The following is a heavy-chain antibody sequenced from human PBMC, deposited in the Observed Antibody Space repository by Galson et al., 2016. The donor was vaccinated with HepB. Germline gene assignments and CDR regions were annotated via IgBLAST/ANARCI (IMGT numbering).Heavy chain of an antibody. CDR2: ISAYSGNT. CDR3: ARDRGIAAAGTVMDY. CDR1: GYTFRSYG. D-gene: IGHD6-13*01. J-gene: IGHJ4*02. V-gene: IGHV1-18*04. Sequence: SVKVSCKASGYTFRSYGFSWVRQAPGQGLEWMGWISAYSGNTDFAQKFQGRLSMTTDTSTSTAYMELRSLRSDDTTVYYGARDRGIAAAGTVMDYWGQGTLVTVSS.